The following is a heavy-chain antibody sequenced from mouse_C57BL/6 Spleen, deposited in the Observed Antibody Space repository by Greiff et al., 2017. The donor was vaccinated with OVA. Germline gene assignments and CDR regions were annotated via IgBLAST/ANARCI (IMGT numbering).Heavy chain of an antibody. J-gene: IGHJ2*01. Sequence: VQLQQSGAELVRPGASVKLSCTASGFNIKDDYMHWVKQTPEQGLAWIGWLDPAHGDTEYASHFQGKATITADTSSNTAYLQLSSLTAEDTAVYYCSPDFDYWGQGTTLTVSS. V-gene: IGHV14-4*01. CDR1: GFNIKDDY. CDR3: SPDFDY. CDR2: LDPAHGDT.